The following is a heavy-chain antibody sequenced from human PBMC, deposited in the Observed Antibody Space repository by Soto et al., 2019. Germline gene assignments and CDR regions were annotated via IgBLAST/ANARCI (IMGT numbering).Heavy chain of an antibody. CDR2: IYSDGTST. D-gene: IGHD1-26*01. J-gene: IGHJ3*01. V-gene: IGHV3-74*01. CDR1: GFTFDYYW. Sequence: EVHLVESGGGLVQPGESLRLSCAASGFTFDYYWMHWVRQAPGKGLVWVSRIYSDGTSTTYADSVKGRFTSSRDNAKNTVSLQMNSLRADDTAVYYCARGDRGAFDLWGQGTVVTVSS. CDR3: ARGDRGAFDL.